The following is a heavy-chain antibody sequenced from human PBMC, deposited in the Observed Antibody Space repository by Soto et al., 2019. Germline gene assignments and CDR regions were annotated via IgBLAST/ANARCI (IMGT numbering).Heavy chain of an antibody. Sequence: SVKVSCKASGGTFSSYAISWVRQAPGQGLEWVGGIIPIFGTANYAQKFQGRVTITADESTSTAYMELSSLRSEDTAVYYCARHVPAAGYYYGMDVWGKGTTVTVSS. CDR2: IIPIFGTA. J-gene: IGHJ6*04. D-gene: IGHD2-2*01. CDR3: ARHVPAAGYYYGMDV. CDR1: GGTFSSYA. V-gene: IGHV1-69*13.